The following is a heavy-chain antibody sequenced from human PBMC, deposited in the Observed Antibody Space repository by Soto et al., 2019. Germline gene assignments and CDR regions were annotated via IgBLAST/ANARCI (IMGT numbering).Heavy chain of an antibody. Sequence: QVQLVQSGAEVKKPGASVKVSCKASGYTFITFGIGWVRQAPGQGPEWMGWISAYNGNTNYAQKFKGRVTMPTDTTTRTAYMELRSLRSDDTAVDYGARSGDGNWFDPWGQGTLVTVSS. D-gene: IGHD4-17*01. CDR2: ISAYNGNT. V-gene: IGHV1-18*01. J-gene: IGHJ5*02. CDR3: ARSGDGNWFDP. CDR1: GYTFITFG.